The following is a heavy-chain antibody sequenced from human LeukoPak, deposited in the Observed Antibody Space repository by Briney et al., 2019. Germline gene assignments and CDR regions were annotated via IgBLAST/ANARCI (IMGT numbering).Heavy chain of an antibody. CDR3: ARDLLRDVVVVAALGY. D-gene: IGHD2-15*01. Sequence: VASVKVSCKASGYTFITYGISWVRQAPGQGLEWMGGIIPIFGTANYAQKFQGRVTITADESTSTAYMELSSLRSEDTAVYYCARDLLRDVVVVAALGYWGQGTLVTVSS. CDR1: GYTFITYG. CDR2: IIPIFGTA. J-gene: IGHJ4*02. V-gene: IGHV1-69*13.